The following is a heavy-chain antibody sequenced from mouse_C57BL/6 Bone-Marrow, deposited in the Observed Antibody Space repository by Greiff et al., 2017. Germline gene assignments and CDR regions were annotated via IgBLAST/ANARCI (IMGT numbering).Heavy chain of an antibody. D-gene: IGHD1-1*01. J-gene: IGHJ2*01. V-gene: IGHV1-55*01. CDR1: GYTFTSYW. CDR3: ARGTTVVATDY. Sequence: QVQLQQPGAELVKPGASVTMSCKASGYTFTSYWITWVKQRPGQGLEWIGDIYPGSGSTNYNEKLKSTATLTVDTSSSTAYMQLSSLTSEDSAVYYCARGTTVVATDYWGQGTTLTVSS. CDR2: IYPGSGST.